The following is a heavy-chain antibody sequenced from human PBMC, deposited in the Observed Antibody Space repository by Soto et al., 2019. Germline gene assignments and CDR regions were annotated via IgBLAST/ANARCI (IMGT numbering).Heavy chain of an antibody. D-gene: IGHD4-17*01. V-gene: IGHV3-30*18. J-gene: IGHJ4*02. CDR1: GFTFSSYG. Sequence: QVQLVESGGGVVQPGRSLRLSCAASGFTFSSYGIHWVRQAPGKGLEWVAVISYDGSNKYYADSVKGRFTISRDNSKNTLYLQMNSLRAEDTAVYYCAKRTMTTGIDYWGQGTLVTVSS. CDR2: ISYDGSNK. CDR3: AKRTMTTGIDY.